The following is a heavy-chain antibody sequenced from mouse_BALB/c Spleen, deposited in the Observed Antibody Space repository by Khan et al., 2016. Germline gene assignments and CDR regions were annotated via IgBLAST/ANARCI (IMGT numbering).Heavy chain of an antibody. Sequence: EVQLQESGPSLVKPSQTLSLTCSVTGDSITSGYWNWIRKFPGNKLEYMGYISYSGSTYNNPYLKSRISITRDTSKSQSSLMLNTVPTEDTATYYCGGYYGHFFDYWGQGTTLTVSS. J-gene: IGHJ2*01. V-gene: IGHV3-8*02. CDR3: GGYYGHFFDY. CDR1: GDSITSGY. D-gene: IGHD1-1*02. CDR2: ISYSGST.